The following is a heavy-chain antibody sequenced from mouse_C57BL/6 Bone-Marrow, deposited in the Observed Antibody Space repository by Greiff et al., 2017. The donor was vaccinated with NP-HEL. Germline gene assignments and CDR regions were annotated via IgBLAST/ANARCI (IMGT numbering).Heavy chain of an antibody. V-gene: IGHV1-52*01. Sequence: QVQLQQSGAELVRPGSSVKLSCKASGYTFTSYWMHWVKQRPIQGLEWIGNIDPSDSETHYNQKFKDKATLTVDKSSSTAYMQLSSLTSEDSAVYYCARGGNYLFAYWGQGTLVTVSA. CDR1: GYTFTSYW. D-gene: IGHD2-1*01. CDR2: IDPSDSET. CDR3: ARGGNYLFAY. J-gene: IGHJ3*01.